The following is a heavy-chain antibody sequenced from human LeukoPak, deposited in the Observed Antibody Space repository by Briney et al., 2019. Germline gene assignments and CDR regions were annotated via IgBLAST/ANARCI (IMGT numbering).Heavy chain of an antibody. CDR3: ARRQGAFDI. Sequence: GGSLRLSCAASGFTFDDYAMHWVRQAPGKGLEWVSGISWNSGSIGYADSVKGRFTISRDNAKNSLYLQMNSLRAEDTALYYCARRQGAFDIWGQGTMVTVSS. D-gene: IGHD1-1*01. CDR1: GFTFDDYA. V-gene: IGHV3-9*01. CDR2: ISWNSGSI. J-gene: IGHJ3*02.